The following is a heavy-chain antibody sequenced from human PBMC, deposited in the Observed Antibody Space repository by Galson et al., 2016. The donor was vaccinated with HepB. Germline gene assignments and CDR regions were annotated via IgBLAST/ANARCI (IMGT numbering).Heavy chain of an antibody. CDR1: GFRFSDRA. CDR2: IWPNGNSQ. J-gene: IGHJ4*02. D-gene: IGHD3-3*01. V-gene: IGHV3-33*01. CDR3: ARDSGDSWSGYSAYYDY. Sequence: SLRLSCAASGFRFSDRAMHWVRQPPGKGLEWVAVIWPNGNSQYYADSVKGRFTISRDNSKNTLYLQMSSLRAEDTAEYYCARDSGDSWSGYSAYYDYWGQGTLFNV.